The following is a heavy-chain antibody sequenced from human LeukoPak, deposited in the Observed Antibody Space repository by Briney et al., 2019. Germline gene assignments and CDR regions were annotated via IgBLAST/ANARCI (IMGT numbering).Heavy chain of an antibody. D-gene: IGHD3-3*01. V-gene: IGHV4-59*01. Sequence: PSETLSLTCTVSGGSISSYYWSWIRQPPGKGLEWIGYIYYSGSTNYNPSLKSRVTISVDTSKNQFSLKLSFVTAADTAVYYCARDGLLGGDDAFDIWGQGTMVTVSS. CDR2: IYYSGST. CDR1: GGSISSYY. CDR3: ARDGLLGGDDAFDI. J-gene: IGHJ3*02.